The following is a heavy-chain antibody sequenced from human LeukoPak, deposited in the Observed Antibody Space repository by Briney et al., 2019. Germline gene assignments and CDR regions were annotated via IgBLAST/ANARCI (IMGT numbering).Heavy chain of an antibody. CDR2: ISSSGSTI. Sequence: PGGSLRLSCAASGFTFSDYYMSWIRQAPGKGLEWVSYISSSGSTIYYADSVKGRFTISRDNAKNTLYLQMNSLRAEDTAVYYCARRIAVAGTSRFDYWGQGTLVTVSS. D-gene: IGHD6-19*01. V-gene: IGHV3-11*04. J-gene: IGHJ4*02. CDR1: GFTFSDYY. CDR3: ARRIAVAGTSRFDY.